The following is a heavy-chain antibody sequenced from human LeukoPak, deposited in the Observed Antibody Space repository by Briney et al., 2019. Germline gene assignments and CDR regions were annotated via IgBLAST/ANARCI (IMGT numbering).Heavy chain of an antibody. V-gene: IGHV3-7*01. Sequence: GGSLRLSCAASGFTFSNYWMTWVRQAPGKGLEWVADIKQDGSEKLYVKSVRGRFTISRDNAKMSLFPQMNSLRAEDTAVYYCARDNGVVHGVYYMDVWGKGTTVTVS. CDR1: GFTFSNYW. CDR3: ARDNGVVHGVYYMDV. CDR2: IKQDGSEK. J-gene: IGHJ6*03. D-gene: IGHD3-3*01.